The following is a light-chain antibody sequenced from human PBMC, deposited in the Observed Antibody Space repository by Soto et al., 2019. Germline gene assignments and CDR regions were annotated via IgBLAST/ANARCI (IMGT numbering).Light chain of an antibody. Sequence: DIQMTQSPSSLSASVGDRVTISCRSSQTIDTYLHWYQQRPGKAPTLLIFRASTLQSGVPSRFSGSGSGADFTLTISSLQPEDFATYFCQQSYNTPRTFGQGTKV. CDR3: QQSYNTPRT. CDR1: QTIDTY. CDR2: RAS. V-gene: IGKV1-39*01. J-gene: IGKJ1*01.